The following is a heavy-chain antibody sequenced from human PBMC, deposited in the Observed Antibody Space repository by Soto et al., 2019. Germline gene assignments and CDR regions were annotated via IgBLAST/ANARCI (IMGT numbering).Heavy chain of an antibody. V-gene: IGHV3-23*01. Sequence: LRLSCAASGFTFSSYAMNWVRQAPGKGLEWVSGVSGSGGSTYYADSVKGRFTISRDNSKNTLYLQMNRLRAEDTAVYFCAKGTSYYYDTGAYYGYWGQGTPVTVSS. J-gene: IGHJ4*02. D-gene: IGHD3-22*01. CDR2: VSGSGGST. CDR3: AKGTSYYYDTGAYYGY. CDR1: GFTFSSYA.